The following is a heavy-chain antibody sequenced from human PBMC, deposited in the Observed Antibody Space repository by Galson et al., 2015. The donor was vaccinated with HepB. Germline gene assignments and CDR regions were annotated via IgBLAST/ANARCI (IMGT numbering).Heavy chain of an antibody. CDR3: AKEGYYSDRSGYYSWFDP. Sequence: SLRLSCAASGFTFSSYAMSWVRQAPGKGLEWVSAISGSGDRTYYAGSVKGRFTISSDNSKNTLYQQMNRRRAEDTAVYSCAKEGYYSDRSGYYSWFDPWGKGTLVTVSS. CDR2: ISGSGDRT. V-gene: IGHV3-23*01. CDR1: GFTFSSYA. J-gene: IGHJ5*02. D-gene: IGHD3-22*01.